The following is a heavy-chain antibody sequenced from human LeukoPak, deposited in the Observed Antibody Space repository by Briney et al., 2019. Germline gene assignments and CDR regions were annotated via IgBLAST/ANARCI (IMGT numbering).Heavy chain of an antibody. CDR3: ARDHVMGAYIEAIDY. CDR1: GGSISSSSYY. CDR2: IYYSGST. J-gene: IGHJ4*02. D-gene: IGHD1-26*01. Sequence: SETLSLTCTVSGGSISSSSYYWGWIRQPPGKGLEWIGSIYYSGSTYYNPSLKSRVTISVDTSKNQFSLKLSSVTAADTAVYYCARDHVMGAYIEAIDYWGQGTLVTVSS. V-gene: IGHV4-39*07.